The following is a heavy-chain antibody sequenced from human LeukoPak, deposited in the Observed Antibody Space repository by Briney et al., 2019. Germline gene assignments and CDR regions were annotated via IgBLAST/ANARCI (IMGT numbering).Heavy chain of an antibody. CDR2: IIPIFGTA. D-gene: IGHD1-7*01. CDR1: GGTFSSYA. V-gene: IGHV1-69*05. J-gene: IGHJ6*03. CDR3: ARSVGLELRDYYYMDV. Sequence: ASVKVSCKASGGTFSSYAISWVRQAPGQGLEWMGRIIPIFGTANYAQRFQGRVTITTDESTSTAYMELSSLRSEDTAVYYCARSVGLELRDYYYMDVWGKGTTVTVSS.